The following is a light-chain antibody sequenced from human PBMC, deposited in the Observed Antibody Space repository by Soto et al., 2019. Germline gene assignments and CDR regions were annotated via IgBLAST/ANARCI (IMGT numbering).Light chain of an antibody. CDR1: QSVSSIY. V-gene: IGKV3-20*01. CDR3: QQFGTSPPST. CDR2: GAS. Sequence: EIVLTQSPGTLSLSPGERATLSCRASQSVSSIYFAWYQQKPGQAPRLLIYGASSRATGIPDRFSGSGSGTDFTLTISRLEPEDFAVNYCQQFGTSPPSTVGEGTRLEIK. J-gene: IGKJ5*01.